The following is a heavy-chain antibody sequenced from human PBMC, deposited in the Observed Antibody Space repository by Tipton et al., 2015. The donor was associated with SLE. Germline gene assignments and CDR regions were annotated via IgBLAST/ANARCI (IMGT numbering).Heavy chain of an antibody. D-gene: IGHD2-21*01. CDR3: ARNRGYCGGDCYSSFDY. Sequence: GSLRLSCAVYGGSFSGYYWSWIRQPPGKGLEWIGEINHSGSTNYNPSLKSRVTISVDTSKNQFSLKLSSVTAADTAVYYCARNRGYCGGDCYSSFDYWGQGTLVTVSS. J-gene: IGHJ4*02. CDR2: INHSGST. CDR1: GGSFSGYY. V-gene: IGHV4-34*01.